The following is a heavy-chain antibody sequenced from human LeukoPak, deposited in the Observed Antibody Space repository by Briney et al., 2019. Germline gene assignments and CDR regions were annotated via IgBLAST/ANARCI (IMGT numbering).Heavy chain of an antibody. V-gene: IGHV3-53*01. CDR1: GFTVSSNY. Sequence: PGGSLRLSCAAFGFTVSSNYMSWVRQAPGKGLEWVSVIYSGGSTYYADSVKGRFTISRDNSKNTLYLQMNSLRAEDTAVYYCAGAMAGNFDYWGQGTLVTVSS. CDR2: IYSGGST. D-gene: IGHD6-19*01. CDR3: AGAMAGNFDY. J-gene: IGHJ4*02.